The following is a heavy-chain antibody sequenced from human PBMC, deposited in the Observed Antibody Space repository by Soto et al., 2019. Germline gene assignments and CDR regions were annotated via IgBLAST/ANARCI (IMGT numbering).Heavy chain of an antibody. CDR1: GGTFNRYS. Sequence: QVHLVQAGAEVKKPGSSVKVSCRASGGTFNRYSISWVRQAPGQGLEWMGRIIPMFGITNYAQKFQGGVMITADKSANTAYMEVSGLRSEDTAMYYCATFSEGDCTTTTCYGDFDYWGQGTLVTVSS. CDR3: ATFSEGDCTTTTCYGDFDY. D-gene: IGHD2-2*01. CDR2: IIPMFGIT. V-gene: IGHV1-69*02. J-gene: IGHJ4*02.